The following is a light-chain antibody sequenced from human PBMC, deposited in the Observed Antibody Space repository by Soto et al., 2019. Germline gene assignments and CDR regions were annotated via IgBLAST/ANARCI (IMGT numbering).Light chain of an antibody. Sequence: IELTQSPSSLSASIGDTVSLPCRASQGLATDLAWYQQKPGAPPRLLIYDASILQRGVASRFSGSGSGTDFPLTISSLQPEDFATYYCQQLNSYPSTFGQGTRLEIK. J-gene: IGKJ5*01. CDR3: QQLNSYPST. V-gene: IGKV1-13*02. CDR2: DAS. CDR1: QGLATD.